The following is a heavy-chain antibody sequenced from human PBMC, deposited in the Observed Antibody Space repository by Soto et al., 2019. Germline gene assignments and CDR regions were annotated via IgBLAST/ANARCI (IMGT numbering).Heavy chain of an antibody. CDR3: ARLQAAAGDNDLTFDY. CDR1: GYSFTTYW. D-gene: IGHD6-13*01. CDR2: IYPSDSYT. V-gene: IGHV5-10-1*01. Sequence: GESLKISCKGSGYSFTTYWIGWVRQVPGKGLEWMGTIYPSDSYTNYSPSFQGHVTISADKSISTAYLQWSSLKASDTAMYYCARLQAAAGDNDLTFDYWGQGTLVTVSS. J-gene: IGHJ4*02.